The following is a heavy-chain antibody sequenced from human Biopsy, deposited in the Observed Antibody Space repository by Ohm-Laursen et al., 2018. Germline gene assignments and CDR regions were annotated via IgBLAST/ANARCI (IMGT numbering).Heavy chain of an antibody. CDR2: TRNNGKTYTK. CDR1: GFVVSGTQ. Sequence: SLRLSCAASGFVVSGTQMSWVRLAPGKGLEWVGRTRNNGKTYTKEYAASVKGRFTISRDDSKNSLYLQMNSLKTEDTAAYFCARDVGSSGWYYYGMDVWGQGTTVTVSS. D-gene: IGHD6-19*01. V-gene: IGHV3-72*01. CDR3: ARDVGSSGWYYYGMDV. J-gene: IGHJ6*02.